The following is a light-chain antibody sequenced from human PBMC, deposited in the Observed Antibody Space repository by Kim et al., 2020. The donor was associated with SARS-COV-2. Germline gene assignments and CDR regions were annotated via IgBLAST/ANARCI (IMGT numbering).Light chain of an antibody. J-gene: IGKJ4*01. CDR3: QQYNQWPLT. CDR2: GAS. V-gene: IGKV3-15*01. Sequence: SVSPGERATLSCRASQSVNSNLAWYQQKPGQAPRLLIYGASTRATGIPATFSGSGSGTEFTLTISSLQSEDFAVYYCQQYNQWPLTFGGGTKLEI. CDR1: QSVNSN.